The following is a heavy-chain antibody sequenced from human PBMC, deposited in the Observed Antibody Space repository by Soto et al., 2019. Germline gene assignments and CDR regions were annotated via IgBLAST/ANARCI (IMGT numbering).Heavy chain of an antibody. J-gene: IGHJ5*02. D-gene: IGHD6-6*01. CDR3: ARGGLAARKGRWFNP. V-gene: IGHV4-59*01. CDR1: GDSISSYY. Sequence: SETLSLTCTVSGDSISSYYWGWIRQPPGKGLEWIGYIHYSGSTNYNPSLKSRVTIPVDTPKSQFSLKVNSMSAADTAVYYCARGGLAARKGRWFNPWGQGTLVTVSS. CDR2: IHYSGST.